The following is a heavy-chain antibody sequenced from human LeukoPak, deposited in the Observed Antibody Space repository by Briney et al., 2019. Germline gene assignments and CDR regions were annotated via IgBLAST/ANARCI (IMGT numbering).Heavy chain of an antibody. J-gene: IGHJ6*04. CDR2: INHSGST. V-gene: IGHV4-34*01. CDR1: GGSFSGYY. D-gene: IGHD2-2*01. CDR3: ARAGIVVVPAARGRDYYYYGMDV. Sequence: SETLSLTCAVYGGSFSGYYWSWIRQPPGKGLEWIGEINHSGSTNYNPSLKSRVTISVDTSKNQFSLKLSSVTAVDTAVYYCARAGIVVVPAARGRDYYYYGMDVWGKGTTVTVSS.